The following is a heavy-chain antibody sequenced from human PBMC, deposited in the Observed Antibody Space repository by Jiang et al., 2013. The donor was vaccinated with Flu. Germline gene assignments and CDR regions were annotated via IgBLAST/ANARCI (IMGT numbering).Heavy chain of an antibody. J-gene: IGHJ6*02. CDR3: AKWHIGMDV. D-gene: IGHD2-21*01. Sequence: QAPGKGLEWVAVISYDGSNKYYADSVKGRFTISRDNSKNTLYLQMNSLRAEDTAVYYCAKWHIGMDVWGQGTTVTVSS. CDR2: ISYDGSNK. V-gene: IGHV3-30*18.